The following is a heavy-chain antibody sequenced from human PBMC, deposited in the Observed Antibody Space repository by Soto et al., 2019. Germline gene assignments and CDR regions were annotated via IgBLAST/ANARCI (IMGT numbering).Heavy chain of an antibody. V-gene: IGHV3-30*18. D-gene: IGHD7-27*01. J-gene: IGHJ6*02. Sequence: QVQLVESGGGVVQPGRSLRLSCAASGFTFSSYGMHWVRQAPGKGLEWVAVITYDGSNKYYADSVKGPFTISRDNSKNRLHLQMNSLSAEDTAVYYCANDLLGTGRVYSMDVGAQGTTVTVAS. CDR1: GFTFSSYG. CDR2: ITYDGSNK. CDR3: ANDLLGTGRVYSMDV.